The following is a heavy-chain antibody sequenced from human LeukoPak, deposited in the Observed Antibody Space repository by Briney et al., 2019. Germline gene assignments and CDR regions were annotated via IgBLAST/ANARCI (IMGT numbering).Heavy chain of an antibody. J-gene: IGHJ4*02. CDR2: IRSKANSYAT. Sequence: GGSLRLSCAASGFTFSGSAMHWVRQASGKGREWVGRIRSKANSYATAYAASVKGRFTISRDDSKNTAYLQMNSLKTEDTAVYYCTTTGIAAVWGQGTLVTVSS. D-gene: IGHD6-25*01. V-gene: IGHV3-73*01. CDR1: GFTFSGSA. CDR3: TTTGIAAV.